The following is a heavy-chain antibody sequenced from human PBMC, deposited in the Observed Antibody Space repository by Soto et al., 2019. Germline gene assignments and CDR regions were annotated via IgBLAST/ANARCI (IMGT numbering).Heavy chain of an antibody. V-gene: IGHV3-15*07. J-gene: IGHJ3*02. D-gene: IGHD7-27*01. CDR1: GVTFSNAW. CDR3: TTDNWGFNDAFDI. Sequence: GESLKISCEASGVTFSNAWMNWVRQAPGKGLEWVGRIKSKTDGGTTDYAAHVKGRFTISRDDSKNTLYLQMNSLKTEYTAVYYCTTDNWGFNDAFDIWGQGTMVTVSS. CDR2: IKSKTDGGTT.